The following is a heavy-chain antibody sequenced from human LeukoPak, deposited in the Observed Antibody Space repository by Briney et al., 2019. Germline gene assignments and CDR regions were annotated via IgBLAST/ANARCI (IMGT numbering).Heavy chain of an antibody. CDR3: ARQIRGWFDP. CDR1: GGSISSGGYY. J-gene: IGHJ5*02. CDR2: IYYSGST. Sequence: SQTLSLTCTVSGGSISSGGYYWSWIRLPPGKGLEWIGYIYYSGSTNYNPSLKSRVTISVDTSKNQFSLKLSSVTAADTAVYYCARQIRGWFDPWGQGTLVTVSS. V-gene: IGHV4-61*08.